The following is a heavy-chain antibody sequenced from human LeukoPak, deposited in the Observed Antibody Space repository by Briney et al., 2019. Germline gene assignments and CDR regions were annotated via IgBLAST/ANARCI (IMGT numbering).Heavy chain of an antibody. V-gene: IGHV4-59*01. CDR3: ASTNYDSRIFEY. D-gene: IGHD3-22*01. CDR2: IYYTGGS. Sequence: SETLSLTCTVSGGSISSYYWTWIRQPPGKGLEWIGYIYYTGGSNYNPSLKSRVTISVDTSKNQFSLRLSSVTAADTAVYYCASTNYDSRIFEYWGQGTLLTVSS. J-gene: IGHJ4*02. CDR1: GGSISSYY.